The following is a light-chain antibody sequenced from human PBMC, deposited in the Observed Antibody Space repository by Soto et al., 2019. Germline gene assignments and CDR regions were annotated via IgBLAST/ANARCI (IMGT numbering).Light chain of an antibody. CDR3: QQRSNRPLT. CDR2: DTS. Sequence: EIVMTQSPATLSVSPGERATLSCRASQSVRSNLEWYQQKPGQAPRLLIYDTSIRASGIPARFSGSGSGTDFTLTISSLDPEDFEVYYCQQRSNRPLTFGQGTRLEIK. V-gene: IGKV3-11*01. CDR1: QSVRSN. J-gene: IGKJ5*01.